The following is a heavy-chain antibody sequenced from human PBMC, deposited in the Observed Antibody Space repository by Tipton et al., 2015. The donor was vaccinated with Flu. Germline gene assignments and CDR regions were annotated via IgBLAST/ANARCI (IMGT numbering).Heavy chain of an antibody. CDR1: GDSIGSDYF. V-gene: IGHV4-38-2*02. CDR2: IHRSGTT. CDR3: ARDRWEYIRGFDS. Sequence: TLSLTCTVSGDSIGSDYFWGWIRQPPGKGLEWIATIHRSGTTYYNPSLKSRVTISVDTSKNQFSLKLTSVTAADTAVYYCARDRWEYIRGFDSWGQGTLVTVSP. D-gene: IGHD2/OR15-2a*01. J-gene: IGHJ4*02.